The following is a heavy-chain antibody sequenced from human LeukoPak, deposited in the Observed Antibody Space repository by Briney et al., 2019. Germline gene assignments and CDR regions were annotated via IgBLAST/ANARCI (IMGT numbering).Heavy chain of an antibody. D-gene: IGHD6-19*01. CDR1: GGTFSSYA. V-gene: IGHV1-69*06. CDR3: ARVGRGKQWLVRRTHAFDI. J-gene: IGHJ3*02. Sequence: ASVKVSCKASGGTFSSYAISWVRQAPGQGLEWMGGIIPIFGTANYAQKFQGRVTITADKSTSTAYMELSSLRSEDTAVYYCARVGRGKQWLVRRTHAFDIWGQGTMVTVSS. CDR2: IIPIFGTA.